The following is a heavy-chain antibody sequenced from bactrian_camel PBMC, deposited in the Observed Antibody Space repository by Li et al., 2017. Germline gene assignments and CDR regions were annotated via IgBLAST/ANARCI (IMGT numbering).Heavy chain of an antibody. CDR3: AKGLGASITEQSNF. V-gene: IGHV3S1*01. J-gene: IGHJ4*01. CDR1: GFIYSSDHC. D-gene: IGHD5*01. Sequence: QVQLVESGGGLVQPGGSLKLACVASGFIYSSDHCVAWFRRAPGKEREGVAAILTTEATTYYADSVKGRFTISRDNAKNTLYLQMSSLKSDDTALYYCAKGLGASITEQSNFWGQGTQVTVS. CDR2: ILTTEATT.